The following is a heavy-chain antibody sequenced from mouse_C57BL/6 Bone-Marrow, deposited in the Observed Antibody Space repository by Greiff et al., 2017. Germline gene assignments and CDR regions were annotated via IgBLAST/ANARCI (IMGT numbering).Heavy chain of an antibody. CDR3: AREAYYSNYRLFDY. J-gene: IGHJ2*01. CDR1: GYTFTSYW. CDR2: IDPSDSET. D-gene: IGHD2-5*01. V-gene: IGHV1-52*01. Sequence: QVQLQQPGAELVRPGSSVKLSCKASGYTFTSYWMHWVKQRPIQGLEWIGNIDPSDSETHYNQKFKDKATLTVDKSSSTAYMQLSSLTSEDSAVYYCAREAYYSNYRLFDYWGQGTTLTVSS.